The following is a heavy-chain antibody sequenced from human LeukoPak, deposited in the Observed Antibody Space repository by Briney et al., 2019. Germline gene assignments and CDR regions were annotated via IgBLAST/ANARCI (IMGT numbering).Heavy chain of an antibody. V-gene: IGHV3-7*03. CDR1: GFTFSSYW. D-gene: IGHD2-2*01. J-gene: IGHJ6*04. Sequence: GGSLRLSCAASGFTFSSYWMSWVRQAPGKGLEGVANIKQDGSEKYYVDSVKGRFTISRDNAKNSLYLQMNSLRAEDTAVYYCARSLLHDIVVVPAIYYGMDVWGKGTTVTVSS. CDR2: IKQDGSEK. CDR3: ARSLLHDIVVVPAIYYGMDV.